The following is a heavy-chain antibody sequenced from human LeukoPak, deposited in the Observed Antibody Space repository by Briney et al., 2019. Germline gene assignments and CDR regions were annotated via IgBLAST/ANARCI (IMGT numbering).Heavy chain of an antibody. CDR3: ARDLSVRGVISSYYYYGMDV. CDR1: GFTFRNYW. D-gene: IGHD3-10*01. J-gene: IGHJ6*04. CDR2: TNGEGSFT. Sequence: PGGSLRLSCAASGFTFRNYWMHWVRQVPGKGLVWVSRTNGEGSFTNYADSVKGRFTASRDNARSTLFLQMNSLRAEDTAVYYCARDLSVRGVISSYYYYGMDVWGKGTTVTVSS. V-gene: IGHV3-74*01.